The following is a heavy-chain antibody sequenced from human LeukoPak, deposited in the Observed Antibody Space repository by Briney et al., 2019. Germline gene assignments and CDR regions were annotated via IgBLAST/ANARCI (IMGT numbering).Heavy chain of an antibody. Sequence: QPGGSLRLSCAASGFTFSSYEMNWVRQAPGKGLEWVTFIRYNGGNKNYADSVKGRFTISRDNPKNSLYLQMNSLRAEDTAVYYCAKVRSTMIVVVPHGSDFDLWGQGTMVTVSS. D-gene: IGHD3-22*01. V-gene: IGHV3-30*02. CDR1: GFTFSSYE. CDR2: IRYNGGNK. CDR3: AKVRSTMIVVVPHGSDFDL. J-gene: IGHJ3*01.